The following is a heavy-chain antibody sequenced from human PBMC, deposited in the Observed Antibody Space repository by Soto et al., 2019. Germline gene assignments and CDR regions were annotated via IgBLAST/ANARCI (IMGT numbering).Heavy chain of an antibody. CDR3: ASQQQLNYYGMDV. D-gene: IGHD6-13*01. CDR1: GFTVSSNY. CDR2: IYSGGST. J-gene: IGHJ6*02. V-gene: IGHV3-53*01. Sequence: EVQLVESGGGLIQPGGSLRLSCAASGFTVSSNYMSWVRQAPGKGLEWVSVIYSGGSTYYADSVKGRFTISRDNSKNTLYLQMNSLRAEDTAVYYCASQQQLNYYGMDVWGQGTTVTVSS.